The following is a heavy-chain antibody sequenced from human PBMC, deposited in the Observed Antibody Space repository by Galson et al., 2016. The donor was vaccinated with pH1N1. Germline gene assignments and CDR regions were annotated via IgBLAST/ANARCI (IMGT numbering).Heavy chain of an antibody. V-gene: IGHV3-48*01. Sequence: SLRLSCAASGFAFSSYSMNWVRQVPGKGLEWVSYISGGSSSIFYADSVKGRFTVSRDNAKNSLYLQMKSMRAEDTAVYYCARDSEYYRGYYFDPWGQGTLVTVSS. D-gene: IGHD4-23*01. CDR3: ARDSEYYRGYYFDP. CDR2: ISGGSSSI. CDR1: GFAFSSYS. J-gene: IGHJ5*02.